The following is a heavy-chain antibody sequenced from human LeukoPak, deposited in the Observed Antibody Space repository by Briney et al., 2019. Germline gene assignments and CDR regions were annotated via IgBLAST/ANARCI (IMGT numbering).Heavy chain of an antibody. CDR3: ARAGARITMVRGVQSHFDY. CDR2: IIPIFGTA. Sequence: ASVKVSCKASGGTFSSYAISWVRQAPGQGLEWMGGIIPIFGTANYAQKFQGRVTITADESTSTAYTELSSLRSEDTAVYYCARAGARITMVRGVQSHFDYWGQGTLVTVSS. V-gene: IGHV1-69*13. CDR1: GGTFSSYA. D-gene: IGHD3-10*01. J-gene: IGHJ4*02.